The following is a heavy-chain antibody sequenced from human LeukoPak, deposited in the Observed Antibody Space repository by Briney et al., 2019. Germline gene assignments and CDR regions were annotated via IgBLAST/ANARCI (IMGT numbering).Heavy chain of an antibody. CDR2: ISGSGDRT. Sequence: GRSPRLSCATSGFTFSTYAMSWVRQAPGKGLEWVSAISGSGDRTYYADSVKGRFTISRDNSKNTLYLQMNSLTAEDTAVYYCAFASAGIVVAALDYLGQGSLVTVSS. D-gene: IGHD3-22*01. CDR3: AFASAGIVVAALDY. CDR1: GFTFSTYA. J-gene: IGHJ4*02. V-gene: IGHV3-23*01.